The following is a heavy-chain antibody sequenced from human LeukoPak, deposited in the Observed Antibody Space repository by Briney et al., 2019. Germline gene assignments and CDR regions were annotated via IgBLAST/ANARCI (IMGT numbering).Heavy chain of an antibody. CDR3: AKSTSGAAAAGTGYDY. CDR2: ISGSGGST. CDR1: GFTFSSYA. V-gene: IGHV3-23*01. Sequence: PGGSLRLSCAAPGFTFSSYAMSWVRQAPGKGLEWVSAISGSGGSTYYADSVKGRFTISRDNSKNTLYLQMNSLRAEDTAVYYCAKSTSGAAAAGTGYDYWGQGTLVTVSS. D-gene: IGHD6-13*01. J-gene: IGHJ4*02.